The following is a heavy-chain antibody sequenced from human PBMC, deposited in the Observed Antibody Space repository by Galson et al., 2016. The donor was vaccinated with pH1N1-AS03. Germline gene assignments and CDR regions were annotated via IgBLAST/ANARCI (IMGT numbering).Heavy chain of an antibody. CDR3: ASVSLAYCSSTSCFRFDP. Sequence: TLSLTCTVSGGSVSSGLYYWSWIRQHPGKGLEWIGYIYNSGNSYFNPSLKSRVSISVDTSKNQFSLKLNSVTAADTAVYYCASVSLAYCSSTSCFRFDPWGQGPRSPSRQ. D-gene: IGHD2-2*01. V-gene: IGHV4-31*03. J-gene: IGHJ5*02. CDR1: GGSVSSGLYY. CDR2: IYNSGNS.